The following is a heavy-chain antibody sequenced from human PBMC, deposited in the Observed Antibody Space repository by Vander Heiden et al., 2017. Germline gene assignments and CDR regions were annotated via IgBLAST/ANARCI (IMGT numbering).Heavy chain of an antibody. CDR1: GDSVSSVAYY. CDR2: IFSSGST. J-gene: IGHJ4*02. CDR3: ARASFWSGYYKPADY. D-gene: IGHD3-3*01. V-gene: IGHV4-31*03. Sequence: QVHLQQSVPGQAKPSQNLSLTCSVSGDSVSSVAYYWSWIRQHPGKGLEWVGYIFSSGSTYYNPSLKSRVTISRDTSKNQFSLNLSSVTAADTAVYYCARASFWSGYYKPADYWGQGTLVTVSP.